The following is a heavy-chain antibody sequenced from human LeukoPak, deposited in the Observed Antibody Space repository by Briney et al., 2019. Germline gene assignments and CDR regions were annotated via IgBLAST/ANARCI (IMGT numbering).Heavy chain of an antibody. CDR1: GGSFSGYY. D-gene: IGHD5-18*01. CDR3: ASGPLDTAMVGSGAVDY. J-gene: IGHJ4*02. CDR2: INHSGST. V-gene: IGHV4-34*01. Sequence: SETLSLTCAVYGGSFSGYYWSWIRQPPGKGLEWIGEINHSGSTNYNPSLESRVTISVDTSKNQFSLKLSSVTAADTAVYYCASGPLDTAMVGSGAVDYWGQGTLVTVSS.